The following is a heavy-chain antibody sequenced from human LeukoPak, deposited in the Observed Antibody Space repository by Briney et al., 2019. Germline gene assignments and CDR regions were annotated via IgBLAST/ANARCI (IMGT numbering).Heavy chain of an antibody. D-gene: IGHD6-19*01. Sequence: SETLSLTCTVSGGSISSYYWSWIRQPPGKGLEWIGYIYYSGSTNYNPSLKSRVTISVDTSKNQFSLKLSSVTAADTAVYYCARLGYSSGWYYFDYWGQGTLVTVSS. CDR1: GGSISSYY. CDR2: IYYSGST. V-gene: IGHV4-59*01. CDR3: ARLGYSSGWYYFDY. J-gene: IGHJ4*02.